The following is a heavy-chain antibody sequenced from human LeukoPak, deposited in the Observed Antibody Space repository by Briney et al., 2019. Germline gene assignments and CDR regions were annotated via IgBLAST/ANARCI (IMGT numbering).Heavy chain of an antibody. CDR2: IYRGGAT. Sequence: GGSLRLSCAASGFTFSSNYMSWVRQAPGKGLEWVSAIYRGGATYYKDSVKGRFTISRDNSKNTLYLQMNSLRAEDTAVYYCARDVGGGGLAFDIWGQGTMVTVSS. V-gene: IGHV3-53*01. CDR3: ARDVGGGGLAFDI. D-gene: IGHD3-16*01. J-gene: IGHJ3*02. CDR1: GFTFSSNY.